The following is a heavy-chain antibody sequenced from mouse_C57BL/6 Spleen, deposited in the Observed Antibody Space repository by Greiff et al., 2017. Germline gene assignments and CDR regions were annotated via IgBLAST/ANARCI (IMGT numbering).Heavy chain of an antibody. Sequence: EVKVEESGGGLVQPGGSMKLSCVASGFTFSNYWMNWVRQSPEKGLEWVAQIRLKSDNYATHYAESVKGRFTISRDDSKSSVYLQMNNLRAEDTGIYYCTVHYGSSYYWFAYWGQGTLVTVSA. J-gene: IGHJ3*01. CDR2: IRLKSDNYAT. CDR1: GFTFSNYW. V-gene: IGHV6-3*01. CDR3: TVHYGSSYYWFAY. D-gene: IGHD1-1*01.